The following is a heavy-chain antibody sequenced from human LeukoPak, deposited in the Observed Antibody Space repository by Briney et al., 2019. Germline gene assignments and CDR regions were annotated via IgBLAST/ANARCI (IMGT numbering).Heavy chain of an antibody. V-gene: IGHV4-59*01. Sequence: SETLSLTCTVSGGSIRNYYWSWIRQPPGKGLEWIGDIYYSGSTNYNPSLKSRVTRSVDTSKNQFSLKLSSVTAADTAVYYCARVYYSSSYDYWYFDLWGCGPLVTVSS. CDR1: GGSIRNYY. J-gene: IGHJ2*01. D-gene: IGHD6-13*01. CDR3: ARVYYSSSYDYWYFDL. CDR2: IYYSGST.